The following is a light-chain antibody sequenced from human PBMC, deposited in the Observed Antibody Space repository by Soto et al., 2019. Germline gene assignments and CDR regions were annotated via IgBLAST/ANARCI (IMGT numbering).Light chain of an antibody. CDR1: SGDVGAYNF. V-gene: IGLV2-14*01. Sequence: QSALTQPASVSGSPGQSITISCAGTSGDVGAYNFVTWFQQHPGKVPKLIIYDVTDRPSGVSDRFSGSKSGNTASLTISGLLAEDEAVYYCGSYTTINTMIFGGGPKLTVL. CDR2: DVT. CDR3: GSYTTINTMI. J-gene: IGLJ2*01.